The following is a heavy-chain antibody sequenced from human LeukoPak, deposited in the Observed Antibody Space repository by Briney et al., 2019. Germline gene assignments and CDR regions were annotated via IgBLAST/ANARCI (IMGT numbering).Heavy chain of an antibody. CDR1: GYTFTSYG. Sequence: ASVKVSCKASGYTFTSYGISWVRQAPGQGLEWMGWISAYNGNTNYAQKLQGRVTMTTDTSTSTAYMELRSLRSDDTAVYYCARDRRYKGYYGSGSYYGFDYWGQGTLVTVSS. CDR2: ISAYNGNT. J-gene: IGHJ4*02. V-gene: IGHV1-18*01. D-gene: IGHD3-10*01. CDR3: ARDRRYKGYYGSGSYYGFDY.